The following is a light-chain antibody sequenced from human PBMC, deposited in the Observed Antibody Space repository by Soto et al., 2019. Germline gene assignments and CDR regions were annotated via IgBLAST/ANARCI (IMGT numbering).Light chain of an antibody. CDR3: QHYNTYPLT. CDR2: KAS. V-gene: IGKV1-5*03. J-gene: IGKJ4*01. Sequence: DIQMTQAPSTMSASVGDRVTITCRARQSISSWLAWYQHKPGKAPKVLIYKASTLESGVPSRFSGSGYGTEFTLTISSLQPDDFATYSFQHYNTYPLTSGGGTKVELK. CDR1: QSISSW.